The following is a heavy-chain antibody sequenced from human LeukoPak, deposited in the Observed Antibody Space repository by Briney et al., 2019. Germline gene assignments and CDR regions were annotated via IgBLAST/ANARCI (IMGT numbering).Heavy chain of an antibody. Sequence: SETLSLTCTVSGGSISSYYWSWIRQPPGKGLEWIGYIYYSGSTNYNPSLKSRVTISVDTSKNQFSLKLSSVTAADTAVYYCARINSGSYPFDYWGQGTLVTVSS. D-gene: IGHD1-26*01. CDR1: GGSISSYY. J-gene: IGHJ4*02. CDR3: ARINSGSYPFDY. V-gene: IGHV4-59*01. CDR2: IYYSGST.